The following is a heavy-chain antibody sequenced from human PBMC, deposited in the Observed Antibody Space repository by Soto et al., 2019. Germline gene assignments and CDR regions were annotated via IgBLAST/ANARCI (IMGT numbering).Heavy chain of an antibody. V-gene: IGHV3-9*01. J-gene: IGHJ4*02. Sequence: PGGSLRLSCAASGFTFDDYAMHWVRQAPGKGLEWVSGISWNSGSIGYADSVKGRFTISRDNSKNTLYLQMNSLRVEDTAVYYCAKDRLGGNFDYWGQGTQVTVSS. CDR2: ISWNSGSI. CDR1: GFTFDDYA. CDR3: AKDRLGGNFDY.